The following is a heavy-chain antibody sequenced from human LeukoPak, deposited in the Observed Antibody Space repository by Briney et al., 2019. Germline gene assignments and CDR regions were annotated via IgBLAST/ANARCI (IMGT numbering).Heavy chain of an antibody. D-gene: IGHD1-26*01. CDR2: IYYSGST. Sequence: SETLSLTCTVSGGSISSYYWSWIRQPPGKGLEWIGYIYYSGSTNYNPSLKSRVTISVDTSKNQFSLKLSSATAADTAVYYCARDYSGSLDYWGQGTLVTVSS. CDR3: ARDYSGSLDY. CDR1: GGSISSYY. V-gene: IGHV4-59*01. J-gene: IGHJ4*02.